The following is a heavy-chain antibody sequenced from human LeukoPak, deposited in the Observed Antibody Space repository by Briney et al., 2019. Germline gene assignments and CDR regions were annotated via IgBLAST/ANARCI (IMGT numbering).Heavy chain of an antibody. D-gene: IGHD6-19*01. CDR1: GFTFSSYG. CDR2: ISYDGSNK. Sequence: GGSLRLSCAASGFTFSSYGMHWVRQAPGKGLEWVAVISYDGSNKYYADSVKGRFTISRDNSKNTLYLQMNSLRAEDTAVYYCARERSVAGPDDAFDIWGQGTMVTVSS. J-gene: IGHJ3*02. CDR3: ARERSVAGPDDAFDI. V-gene: IGHV3-30*03.